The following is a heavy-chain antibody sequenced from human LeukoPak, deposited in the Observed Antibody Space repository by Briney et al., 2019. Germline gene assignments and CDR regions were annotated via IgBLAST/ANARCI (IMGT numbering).Heavy chain of an antibody. D-gene: IGHD3-16*01. CDR2: VYTSGNT. CDR3: AGGGGFAPPDY. J-gene: IGHJ4*02. Sequence: SETLSLTCTVSGASISSYYWSWIRQPAGKGLEWIGRVYTSGNTNYNPSLKSRVTMSVDTSKNQFSLKLSSVTAADTAVYYCAGGGGFAPPDYWGQGTLVTVSS. CDR1: GASISSYY. V-gene: IGHV4-4*07.